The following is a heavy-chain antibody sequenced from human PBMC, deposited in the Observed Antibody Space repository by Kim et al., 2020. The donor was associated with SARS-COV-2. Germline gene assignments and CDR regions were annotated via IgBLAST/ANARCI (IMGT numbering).Heavy chain of an antibody. V-gene: IGHV4-39*01. J-gene: IGHJ4*02. CDR3: ARHQGSSSPAWFDY. Sequence: NPSFKSRVTISVDTSKNQFSRKLSSVTAADTAVYYCARHQGSSSPAWFDYWGQGTLVTVSS. D-gene: IGHD6-6*01.